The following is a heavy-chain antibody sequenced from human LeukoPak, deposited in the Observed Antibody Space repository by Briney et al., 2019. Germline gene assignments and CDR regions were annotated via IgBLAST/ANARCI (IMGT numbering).Heavy chain of an antibody. J-gene: IGHJ4*02. CDR3: VRGGGSFDS. D-gene: IGHD3-16*01. CDR1: GFTFSGFW. Sequence: AGGSLRLSCAASGFTFSGFWMSWVRQAPTKGLEWVTNIKYDGSDKRYVASVKGRFTVSRDNANNSLYLQMNSLRAEDTAVYYCVRGGGSFDSWGQGTLVTVSS. CDR2: IKYDGSDK. V-gene: IGHV3-7*04.